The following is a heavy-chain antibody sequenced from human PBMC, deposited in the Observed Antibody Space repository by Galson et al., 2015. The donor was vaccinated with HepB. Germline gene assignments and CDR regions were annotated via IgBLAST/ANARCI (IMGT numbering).Heavy chain of an antibody. CDR1: GFTFSDYH. CDR2: ISSSSSYT. D-gene: IGHD6-19*01. Sequence: SLRLSCAASGFTFSDYHMSWIRQAPGKGLEWVSYISSSSSYTNYADSVKGRFTISRDNAKNSLYLQMNSLRAEDTAVYYCARSIAVAGTMAFDYWGQGTLVTVSS. V-gene: IGHV3-11*06. CDR3: ARSIAVAGTMAFDY. J-gene: IGHJ4*02.